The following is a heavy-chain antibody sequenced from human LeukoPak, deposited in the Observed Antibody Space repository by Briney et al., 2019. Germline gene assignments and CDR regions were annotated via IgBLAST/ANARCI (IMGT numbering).Heavy chain of an antibody. CDR3: ARYDDSSSSSDY. J-gene: IGHJ4*02. Sequence: SQTLSLTCTVSGGSISSGGYYWSWIRQHPGKGLEWIGYIYYSGSTYYNPPLKSRVTISVDTSKNQFSLKLSSVTAADTAVYYCARYDDSSSSSDYWGQGTLVTVSS. CDR2: IYYSGST. CDR1: GGSISSGGYY. V-gene: IGHV4-31*03. D-gene: IGHD6-6*01.